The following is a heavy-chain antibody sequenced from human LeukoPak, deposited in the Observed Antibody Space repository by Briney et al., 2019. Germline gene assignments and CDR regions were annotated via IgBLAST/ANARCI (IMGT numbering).Heavy chain of an antibody. Sequence: SETLSLTCTVSGGSISSTSYYWGWIRQPPGKGLEWIGSVYYSGSTYYNPSLQSRVTVSVDTSKNQFSLKLSSVTAADTAVYYCARLSSLANIAARGRTWLDPWGQGSLVTVSS. CDR3: ARLSSLANIAARGRTWLDP. CDR2: VYYSGST. V-gene: IGHV4-39*07. D-gene: IGHD6-6*01. J-gene: IGHJ5*02. CDR1: GGSISSTSYY.